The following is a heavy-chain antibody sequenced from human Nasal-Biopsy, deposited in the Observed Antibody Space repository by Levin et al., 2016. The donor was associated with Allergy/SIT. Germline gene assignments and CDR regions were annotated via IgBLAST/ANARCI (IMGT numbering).Heavy chain of an antibody. Sequence: GSLRLSCTVSGGSISSYYWSWIRQPAGRGLEWIGRIYSNGGTSYNPSLKSRVTMSIDTSKNQFSLKLSSVTAADTALYYCARGPGAATKEAFDIWGQGTLVTVSS. CDR1: GGSISSYY. J-gene: IGHJ3*02. V-gene: IGHV4-4*07. CDR2: IYSNGGT. CDR3: ARGPGAATKEAFDI. D-gene: IGHD1-14*01.